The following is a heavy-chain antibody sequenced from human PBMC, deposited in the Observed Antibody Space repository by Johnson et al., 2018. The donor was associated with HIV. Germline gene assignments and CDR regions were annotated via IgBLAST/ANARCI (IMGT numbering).Heavy chain of an antibody. V-gene: IGHV3-30-3*01. Sequence: QVQLVESGGGVVQPGRSLRLSCAASGFTFSSYAMHWVRQAPGTGLEWVAVISYDGSNKYYAASVKGRFTISRDNSKNTLYLQMNSLRAEDTAVYYCASTGSGSDDAFDIWGQGTMVTVSS. CDR2: ISYDGSNK. CDR3: ASTGSGSDDAFDI. D-gene: IGHD3-10*01. CDR1: GFTFSSYA. J-gene: IGHJ3*02.